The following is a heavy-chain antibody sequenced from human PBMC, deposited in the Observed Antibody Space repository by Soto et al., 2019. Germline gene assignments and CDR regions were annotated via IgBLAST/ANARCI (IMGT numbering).Heavy chain of an antibody. CDR3: ARLDGYDHYFAS. CDR2: IYYSGST. D-gene: IGHD5-12*01. CDR1: GGSISSHY. V-gene: IGHV4-59*08. Sequence: QVQLQGSGPGLVKPSETLSLTCTVSGGSISSHYWSWIRQPPGQGLEWIGYIYYSGSTNYNPSLKSRVPISVDTSKSHSSLRLSSVTAADTAVYFCARLDGYDHYFASWGQGALVTVSS. J-gene: IGHJ4*02.